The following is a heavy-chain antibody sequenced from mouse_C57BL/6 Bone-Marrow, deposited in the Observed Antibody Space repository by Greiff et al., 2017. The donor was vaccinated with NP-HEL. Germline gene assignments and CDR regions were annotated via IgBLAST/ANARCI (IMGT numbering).Heavy chain of an antibody. J-gene: IGHJ1*03. CDR1: EYEFPSHD. CDR3: ARHGGYSNYGDWYFDV. D-gene: IGHD2-5*01. CDR2: INSDGGST. Sequence: EVKLMESGGGLVQPGESLKLSCESNEYEFPSHDMSWVRKTPEKRLELVAAINSDGGSTYYPDTMERRFIISRDNTKKTLYLQMSSLRSEDTALYYCARHGGYSNYGDWYFDVWGTGTTVTVSS. V-gene: IGHV5-2*01.